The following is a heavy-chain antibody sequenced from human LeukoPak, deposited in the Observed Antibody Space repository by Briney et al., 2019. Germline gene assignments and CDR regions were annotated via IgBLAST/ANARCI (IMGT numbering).Heavy chain of an antibody. CDR1: GASISTSY. V-gene: IGHV4-59*01. CDR2: ISSSGST. J-gene: IGHJ5*02. D-gene: IGHD2-8*01. CDR3: ARDSVYATNWFDL. Sequence: PSETLSLTCTVSGASISTSYWNWIRQVPGKGLEWIGYISSSGSTNYNPSLQRRVTISIDMSKNHLSLKVRSVTVADTAVYFCARDSVYATNWFDLWGQGTLVSVSS.